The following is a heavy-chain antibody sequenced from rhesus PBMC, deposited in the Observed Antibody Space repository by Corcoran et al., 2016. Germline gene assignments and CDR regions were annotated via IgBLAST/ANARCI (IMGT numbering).Heavy chain of an antibody. J-gene: IGHJ4*01. D-gene: IGHD5-24*01. CDR1: GFSLSTSGMG. Sequence: QVTLKESGPALVKPTQTLTLTCTFSGFSLSTSGMGVGWIRQPSRKTLEWLAHIYWNDDKYSSTSLKSRLTISKDTSKNQVVLTMTNMDPVDTATYYCARSWVPRYYFDYWGQGVLVTVSS. V-gene: IGHV2-1*01. CDR2: IYWNDDK. CDR3: ARSWVPRYYFDY.